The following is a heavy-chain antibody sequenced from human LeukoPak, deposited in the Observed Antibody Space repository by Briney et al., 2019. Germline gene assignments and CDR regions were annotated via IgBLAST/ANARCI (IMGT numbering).Heavy chain of an antibody. D-gene: IGHD3-22*01. CDR1: GFTFSNAW. Sequence: GGSLRLSCAASGFTFSNAWMSWVRQAPGKGLEWIGRIKSKTDGGTTDYAAFVKGRFSISRDDSKNTLYLEMNSLKNEDTAVYYCTTDLGYYDTRGYPIWGQGTLVAVSS. J-gene: IGHJ3*02. CDR2: IKSKTDGGTT. V-gene: IGHV3-15*01. CDR3: TTDLGYYDTRGYPI.